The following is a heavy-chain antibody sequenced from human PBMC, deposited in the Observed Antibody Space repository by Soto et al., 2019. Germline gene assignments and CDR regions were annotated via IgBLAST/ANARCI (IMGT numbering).Heavy chain of an antibody. D-gene: IGHD2-15*01. CDR3: ARVYCSGGSCYSVHFDI. Sequence: PSETLSLTCTVSGGSISNYYWSWVRQPPGKGLEWIGYIYDSGSTNYNPSLKSRVTISVDTSKNQFSLRLTSVTAADTAVYYCARVYCSGGSCYSVHFDIWGQGTMVTVSS. CDR1: GGSISNYY. J-gene: IGHJ3*02. V-gene: IGHV4-59*01. CDR2: IYDSGST.